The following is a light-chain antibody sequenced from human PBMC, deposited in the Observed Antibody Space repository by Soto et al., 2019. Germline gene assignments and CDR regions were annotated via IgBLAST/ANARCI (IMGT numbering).Light chain of an antibody. CDR2: DVS. Sequence: QSALTQPCSVSGSPGQSVTISCTGTSSDVGGYNYVSWYQQHPGKAPKLMIYDVSKRPSGVPDRFSGSKSGNTASLTISGLQAEDEADYYCCSHAGSYTLVFGGGTKLTVL. CDR1: SSDVGGYNY. CDR3: CSHAGSYTLV. J-gene: IGLJ2*01. V-gene: IGLV2-11*01.